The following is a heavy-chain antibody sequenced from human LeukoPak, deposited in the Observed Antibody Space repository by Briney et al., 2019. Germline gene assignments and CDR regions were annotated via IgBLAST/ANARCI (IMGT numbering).Heavy chain of an antibody. Sequence: ASVTVSCKASGYTFTAYYIHWVRQAPGQGLDWMGWINPNSGGTNYAQKFQGRVTMTRDTYISSYYMELSSLTSDDAAVYYCARALYNWNDVGYDYWGQGTLVTVSS. J-gene: IGHJ4*02. V-gene: IGHV1-2*02. CDR1: GYTFTAYY. CDR3: ARALYNWNDVGYDY. CDR2: INPNSGGT. D-gene: IGHD1-1*01.